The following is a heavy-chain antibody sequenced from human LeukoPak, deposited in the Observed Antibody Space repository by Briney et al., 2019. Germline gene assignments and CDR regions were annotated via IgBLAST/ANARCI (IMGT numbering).Heavy chain of an antibody. V-gene: IGHV3-7*01. Sequence: PGGSLRLSCAASGFTFSPYWMSWVRQAPGKGLEWVASIKPDGSGKYYVGSVKGRFTISRDNAKNALYLQLNSLRAEDTAVYFCVRLGDSSGYYDYWDQGTLVTVSS. J-gene: IGHJ4*02. CDR1: GFTFSPYW. CDR3: VRLGDSSGYYDY. D-gene: IGHD3-22*01. CDR2: IKPDGSGK.